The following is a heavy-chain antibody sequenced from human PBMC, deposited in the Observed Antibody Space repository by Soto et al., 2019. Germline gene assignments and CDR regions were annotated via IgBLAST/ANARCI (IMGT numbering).Heavy chain of an antibody. V-gene: IGHV1-18*01. CDR3: ARGGVFYDSSGYYIYYFDY. J-gene: IGHJ4*02. D-gene: IGHD3-22*01. Sequence: ASVKVSCKASGYTFTSYGISWVRQAPGQGLEWMGWISAYNGNTNYAQKLQGRVTMTTDTSTNTAYMELRSLRSDDTAVYYCARGGVFYDSSGYYIYYFDYWGQGTLVTVSS. CDR2: ISAYNGNT. CDR1: GYTFTSYG.